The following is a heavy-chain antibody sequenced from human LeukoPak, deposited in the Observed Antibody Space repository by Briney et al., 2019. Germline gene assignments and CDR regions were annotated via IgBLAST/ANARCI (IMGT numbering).Heavy chain of an antibody. CDR1: GFTFSSDA. CDR3: VKTMTGYFSDGFDV. J-gene: IGHJ3*01. D-gene: IGHD3-9*01. V-gene: IGHV3-23*01. Sequence: GGSLRLSCVASGFTFSSDAMIWVRQAPGKGLEWVSSISGGGIDKHYGDSVRGRFTISRDNSKTTLLLEMSSLKAEDTAVYWCVKTMTGYFSDGFDVWGQGRMVTVSS. CDR2: ISGGGIDK.